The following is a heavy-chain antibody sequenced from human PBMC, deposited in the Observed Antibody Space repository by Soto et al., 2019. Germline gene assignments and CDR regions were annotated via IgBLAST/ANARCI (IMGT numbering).Heavy chain of an antibody. J-gene: IGHJ5*02. CDR3: ARVERLVEGWFDP. CDR2: IIPILGIA. CDR1: GGTFSSYT. Sequence: QVQLVQSGAEVKKPGSSVKVSCKASGGTFSSYTISWVRQAPGQGLEWMGRIIPILGIANYAQKFQGRVTITADKSTSTAYMELSSLRSEDTAVYSCARVERLVEGWFDPWGQGTLVTVSS. D-gene: IGHD2-15*01. V-gene: IGHV1-69*02.